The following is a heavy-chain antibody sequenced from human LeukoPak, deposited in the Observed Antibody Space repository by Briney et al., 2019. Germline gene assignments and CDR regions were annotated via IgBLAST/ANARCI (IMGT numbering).Heavy chain of an antibody. CDR3: AREYAYCGGDCYPGYMDV. Sequence: SETLSLTCTVSGGSISSGSYYWSWIRQPAGKGLEWIGRIYTSGSTNYNPSLKSRVTISVDTSKNQFSLKLSSVTAADTAVYYCAREYAYCGGDCYPGYMDVWGKGTTVTVSS. CDR1: GGSISSGSYY. J-gene: IGHJ6*03. D-gene: IGHD2-21*01. V-gene: IGHV4-61*02. CDR2: IYTSGST.